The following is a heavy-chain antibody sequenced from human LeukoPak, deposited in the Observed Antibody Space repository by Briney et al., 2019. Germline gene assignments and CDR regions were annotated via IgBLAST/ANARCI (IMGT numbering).Heavy chain of an antibody. J-gene: IGHJ4*02. V-gene: IGHV4-4*07. CDR2: IYTSGST. CDR3: AGTYYYGSGRNY. CDR1: GDSISSYY. D-gene: IGHD3-10*01. Sequence: SETLSLTCTVSGDSISSYYWSWIRQPPGKGLEWIGRIYTSGSTNYNPSLKSRVTMSVDTSKNQFSLKLSSVTAADTAVYYCAGTYYYGSGRNYWGQGTLVTVSS.